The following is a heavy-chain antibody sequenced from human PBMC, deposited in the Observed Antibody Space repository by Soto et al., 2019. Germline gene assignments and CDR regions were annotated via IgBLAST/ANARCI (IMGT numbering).Heavy chain of an antibody. V-gene: IGHV3-20*04. CDR2: INWNGGST. Sequence: RALRLSCAASGFTFEDYGMSWVRKAPGKGLEWVSGINWNGGSTGYADSVKGRFTISRDNAKNSLYLQMNSLRAEDTALYYCARAGIFGAVTRMDVWGQGTTVTVSS. J-gene: IGHJ6*01. CDR1: GFTFEDYG. CDR3: ARAGIFGAVTRMDV. D-gene: IGHD3-3*01.